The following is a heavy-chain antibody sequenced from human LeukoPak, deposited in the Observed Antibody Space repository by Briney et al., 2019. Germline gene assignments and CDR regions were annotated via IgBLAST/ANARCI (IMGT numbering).Heavy chain of an antibody. D-gene: IGHD2-8*02. CDR2: IYYSGST. CDR3: ARHIRLVGPYPDLHY. V-gene: IGHV4-59*08. Sequence: PSETLSLTCTVSGGSVSRYYWSWIRQPPGKGLEWIGYIYYSGSTNYNPSLKSRVTISVDTSKNQFSLKLSSVTAADTAVYYCARHIRLVGPYPDLHYWGQGTLVTVSS. J-gene: IGHJ4*02. CDR1: GGSVSRYY.